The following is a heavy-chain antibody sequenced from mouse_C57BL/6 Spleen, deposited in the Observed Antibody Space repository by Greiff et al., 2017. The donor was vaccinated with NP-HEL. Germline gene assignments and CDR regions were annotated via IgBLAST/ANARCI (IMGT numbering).Heavy chain of an antibody. CDR2: ISYDGSN. CDR3: ARDRGPFDV. J-gene: IGHJ1*03. CDR1: GYSITSGYY. Sequence: DVHLVESGPGLVKPSQSLSLTCSVTGYSITSGYYWNWIRQFPGNKLEWMGYISYDGSNNYNPSLKNRISITRDTSKNQFFLKLNSVTTEDTATYYCARDRGPFDVWGTGTTVTVSS. D-gene: IGHD3-1*01. V-gene: IGHV3-6*01.